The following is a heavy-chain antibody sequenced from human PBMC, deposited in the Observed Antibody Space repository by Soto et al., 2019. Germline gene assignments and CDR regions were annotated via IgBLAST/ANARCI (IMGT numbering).Heavy chain of an antibody. CDR1: GYTFTSYG. J-gene: IGHJ5*02. Sequence: ASVKVSCKASGYTFTSYGISWVRQAPGQGLEWMGWISAYNGNTNYAQKLQGRVTMTTDTSTSTAYMELRSLRSDDTAVYYCARDDYGSGSYYIARFDPWAQGSLVTISS. D-gene: IGHD3-10*01. CDR2: ISAYNGNT. V-gene: IGHV1-18*01. CDR3: ARDDYGSGSYYIARFDP.